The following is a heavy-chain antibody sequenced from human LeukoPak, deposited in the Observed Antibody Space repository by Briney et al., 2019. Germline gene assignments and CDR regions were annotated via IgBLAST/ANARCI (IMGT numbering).Heavy chain of an antibody. V-gene: IGHV1-18*01. D-gene: IGHD3-10*01. J-gene: IGHJ6*02. CDR3: AXDRXWFGELSYGMDV. CDR1: GYTFTSYG. Sequence: ASVKVSCKASGYTFTSYGISWVRQAPGQGLEWMGWISAYNGNTNYAQKLQGRVTMTTDTSTSTAYMELRSLRSDDTAVYYCAXDRXWFGELSYGMDVWGQGTTVTVSS. CDR2: ISAYNGNT.